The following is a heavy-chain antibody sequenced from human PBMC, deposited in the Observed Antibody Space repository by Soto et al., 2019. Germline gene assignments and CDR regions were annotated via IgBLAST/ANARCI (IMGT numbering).Heavy chain of an antibody. CDR3: ATETGSQVGGIPYYYFDY. J-gene: IGHJ4*01. V-gene: IGHV3-23*01. CDR1: EVTCGDHG. Sequence: RLPNAAAEVTCGDHGGRRVSQEQGKGLEWVSSIGNKGDYIYHADSVKGRFTISRDNSKNMLYLQMSSLRAEDTALYYCATETGSQVGGIPYYYFDYWGQGTLVTVSS. D-gene: IGHD1-26*01. CDR2: IGNKGDYI.